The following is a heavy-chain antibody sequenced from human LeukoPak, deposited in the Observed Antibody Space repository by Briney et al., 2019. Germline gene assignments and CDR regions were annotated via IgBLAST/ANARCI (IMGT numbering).Heavy chain of an antibody. V-gene: IGHV1-2*02. J-gene: IGHJ4*02. Sequence: GASVKVSCKASGYTFTGYYMHWVRQAPGQGLEWMGWINPNSGGTNYAQKFQGRVTMTRDTSISTAYMELSRLRSDDTAVYYCAREVLIGDFWSGYWDYWGQGTLVTVSS. D-gene: IGHD3-3*01. CDR3: AREVLIGDFWSGYWDY. CDR1: GYTFTGYY. CDR2: INPNSGGT.